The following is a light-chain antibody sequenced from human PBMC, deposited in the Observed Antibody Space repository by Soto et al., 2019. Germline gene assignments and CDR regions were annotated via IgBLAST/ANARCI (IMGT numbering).Light chain of an antibody. CDR3: QQRYSTPRT. Sequence: DIQMTQSPSSLSASVGDRVTITCRARQSISSYLNWYQQKPGKAPKLLIYAASSLQSGVPSRFSGSGSGTDFTLTISSLQPEDFATDYCQQRYSTPRTFGHGTKVEIK. V-gene: IGKV1-39*01. CDR1: QSISSY. CDR2: AAS. J-gene: IGKJ1*01.